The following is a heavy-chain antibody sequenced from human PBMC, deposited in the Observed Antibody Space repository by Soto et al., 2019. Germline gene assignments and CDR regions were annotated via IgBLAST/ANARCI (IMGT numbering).Heavy chain of an antibody. J-gene: IGHJ2*01. CDR3: AKGRRVSYFDL. Sequence: EVQLVESGGGLVQPGRSLRLSCAASGFTFDDYAMHWDRQAPGKGLEWVSGISWNSGSIGYADSVKGRFTISRDNAKNSLYLQMNSLRAEDTALYYCAKGRRVSYFDLWGRGTLVTVSS. V-gene: IGHV3-9*01. CDR1: GFTFDDYA. CDR2: ISWNSGSI.